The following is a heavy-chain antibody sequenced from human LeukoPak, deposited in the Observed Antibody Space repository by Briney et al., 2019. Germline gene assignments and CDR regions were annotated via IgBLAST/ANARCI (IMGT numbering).Heavy chain of an antibody. Sequence: SVKVSCKASGGTFRSYANRWVRQAPGQGLEWMGGIIPIFGTANYEQKFQGRVTITTDESTSTAYMELSRLRSEDTAVYYCARDRIGYCSSTSCYGGDYWGQGTLVTVSS. V-gene: IGHV1-69*05. CDR3: ARDRIGYCSSTSCYGGDY. D-gene: IGHD2-2*01. CDR1: GGTFRSYA. CDR2: IIPIFGTA. J-gene: IGHJ4*02.